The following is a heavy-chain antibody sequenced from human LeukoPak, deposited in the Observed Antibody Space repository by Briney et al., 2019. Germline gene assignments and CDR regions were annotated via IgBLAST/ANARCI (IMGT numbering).Heavy chain of an antibody. CDR2: ISGSGGST. V-gene: IGHV3-23*01. D-gene: IGHD3-16*02. CDR1: GFTFSSYA. Sequence: GRSLRLSCAASGFTFSSYAMSWVRQAPGKGLEWVSAISGSGGSTYYADSVKGRFTISRDNSKNTLYLQMNSLRAEDTAVYYCAKGLDYVWGSYRYTGGFYFDYWGQGTLVTVSS. CDR3: AKGLDYVWGSYRYTGGFYFDY. J-gene: IGHJ4*02.